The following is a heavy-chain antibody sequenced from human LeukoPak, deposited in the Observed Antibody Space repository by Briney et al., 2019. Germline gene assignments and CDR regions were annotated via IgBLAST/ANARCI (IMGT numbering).Heavy chain of an antibody. CDR1: GFTFSSYG. Sequence: GGSLRLSCAASGFTFSSYGMHWVRQAPGKGLEWVAFIRYDGSNKYYADSVKGRFTISRDNAKNSLYLQMNSLRAEDTAVYYCANSARGYSGYDYYFDYWGQGTLVTVSS. D-gene: IGHD5-12*01. CDR2: IRYDGSNK. V-gene: IGHV3-30*02. J-gene: IGHJ4*02. CDR3: ANSARGYSGYDYYFDY.